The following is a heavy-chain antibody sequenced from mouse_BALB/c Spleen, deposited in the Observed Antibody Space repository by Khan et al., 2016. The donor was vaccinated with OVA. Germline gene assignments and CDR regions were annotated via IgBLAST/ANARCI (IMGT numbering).Heavy chain of an antibody. D-gene: IGHD2-1*01. V-gene: IGHV1-15*01. CDR1: GYTFTDYE. J-gene: IGHJ4*01. CDR3: TRRSTTGYYAMDY. Sequence: QVQLQQSGAELVRPGASVTLSCKASGYTFTDYEMHWVKQTPVHGLEWIGAIDPETGGTVYNQKFKGKATLTADKSSSTAYMERRSLTSEDSAVYYCTRRSTTGYYAMDYWGQGTSVTVSS. CDR2: IDPETGGT.